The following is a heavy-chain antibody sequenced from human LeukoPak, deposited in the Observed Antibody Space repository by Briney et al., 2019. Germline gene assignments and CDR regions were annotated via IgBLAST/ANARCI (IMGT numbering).Heavy chain of an antibody. CDR1: GFTFSSYA. J-gene: IGHJ3*02. CDR3: VKDYEVRGVIITWGAFDI. D-gene: IGHD3-10*02. CDR2: ISSNGGST. Sequence: GGSLRLSCSASGFTFSSYAMHWVRQAPGKGLEYVSAISSNGGSTYYADSVKGRFTISRDNSKNTLYLQMSSLRAEDTAVYCCVKDYEVRGVIITWGAFDIWGRGTMVTVSS. V-gene: IGHV3-64D*06.